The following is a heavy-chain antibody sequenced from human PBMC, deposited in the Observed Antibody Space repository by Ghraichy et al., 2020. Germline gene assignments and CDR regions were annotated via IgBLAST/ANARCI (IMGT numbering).Heavy chain of an antibody. Sequence: GGSLRLSCAASGFTFSSYAMSWVRQAPGKGLEWVSGISGSGGSTYYADSVKGRFTISRDNSKNTLYLQMNSLRAEDTAVYYCAKRIRDSSRGGMDVWGQGTTVTVSS. CDR1: GFTFSSYA. CDR3: AKRIRDSSRGGMDV. V-gene: IGHV3-23*01. D-gene: IGHD2-2*01. CDR2: ISGSGGST. J-gene: IGHJ6*02.